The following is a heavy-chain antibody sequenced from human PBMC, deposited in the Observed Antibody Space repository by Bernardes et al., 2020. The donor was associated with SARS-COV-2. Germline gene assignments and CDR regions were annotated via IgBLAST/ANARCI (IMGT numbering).Heavy chain of an antibody. CDR1: VFTFSSYW. V-gene: IGHV3-74*01. J-gene: IGHJ4*02. CDR3: VRGPSDGHGRFEY. Sequence: GSLRLAFAASVFTFSSYWMHWVRPAPGKGLMWVSRINGDGTRTTYADSVKGRFTISRDNTRNTLYLQMNGLRAEDTALYYCVRGPSDGHGRFEYWGQGTLGTVSS. CDR2: INGDGTRT.